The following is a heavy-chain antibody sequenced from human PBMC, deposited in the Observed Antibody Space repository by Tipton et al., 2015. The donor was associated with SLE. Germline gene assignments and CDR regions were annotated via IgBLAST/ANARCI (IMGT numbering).Heavy chain of an antibody. Sequence: QVQLVQSGAEVKKPGASVKVSCKASGYTFTSYGISWVRQAPGQGLEWMGWISAYNGNTNYAQKLQGRVTMTTDTSTSTAYMELRGLRSDDSAVYYCARGGGNDCSSTSCYPYFFYMDVWGKGTTVPVSS. J-gene: IGHJ6*03. CDR2: ISAYNGNT. CDR3: ARGGGNDCSSTSCYPYFFYMDV. D-gene: IGHD2-2*01. CDR1: GYTFTSYG. V-gene: IGHV1-18*01.